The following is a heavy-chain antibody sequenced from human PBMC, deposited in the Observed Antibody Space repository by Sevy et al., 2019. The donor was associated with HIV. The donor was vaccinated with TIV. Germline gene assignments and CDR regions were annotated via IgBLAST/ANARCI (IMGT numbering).Heavy chain of an antibody. V-gene: IGHV3-30-3*01. CDR3: ARDQHDYAGNLRTGWFDP. CDR1: GFNFNIYW. CDR2: ISYDGSNK. Sequence: GGSLRLSCAASGFNFNIYWMHWVRQAPGKGLEWVAVISYDGSNKYYADSVKGRFTISRDNSKNTLYLQVKSLRTEDTAVYYCARDQHDYAGNLRTGWFDPWGQGTLVTVSS. J-gene: IGHJ5*02. D-gene: IGHD4-17*01.